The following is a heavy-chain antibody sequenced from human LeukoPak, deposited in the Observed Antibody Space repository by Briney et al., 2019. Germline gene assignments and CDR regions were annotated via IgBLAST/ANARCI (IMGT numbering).Heavy chain of an antibody. D-gene: IGHD3-22*01. Sequence: GGSLRLSCAASGFTFSSYSMNWVRQAPGKGLEWVSSISSSSYIYYADSVKGRFTISRDNAKNSLYLQMNSLRAEDTAVYYCARDSLYYDSSGYHGPSWGQGTLVTVSS. V-gene: IGHV3-21*01. CDR1: GFTFSSYS. CDR3: ARDSLYYDSSGYHGPS. CDR2: ISSSSYI. J-gene: IGHJ4*02.